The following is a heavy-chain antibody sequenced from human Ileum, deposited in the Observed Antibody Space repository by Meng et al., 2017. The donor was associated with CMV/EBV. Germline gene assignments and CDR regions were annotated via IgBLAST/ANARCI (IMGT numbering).Heavy chain of an antibody. CDR3: ASFTQQKGGTYWYFDL. CDR2: IYSAGTT. D-gene: IGHD6-13*01. CDR1: EFTVSSND. V-gene: IGHV3-66*02. J-gene: IGHJ2*01. Sequence: GESLKISCAASEFTVSSNDMNWVRQAPGKGLEWVSIIYSAGTTYYADSVKGRFTISRDNSKNTLYLQMNSLRPEDTAFYYCASFTQQKGGTYWYFDLWGRGTLVTVSS.